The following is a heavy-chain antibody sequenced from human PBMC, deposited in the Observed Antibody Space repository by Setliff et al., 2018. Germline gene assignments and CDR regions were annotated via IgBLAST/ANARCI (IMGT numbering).Heavy chain of an antibody. CDR1: GYTFTGYY. J-gene: IGHJ3*02. CDR3: ARDVFPYHYEGAFDI. CDR2: INPNSGGT. D-gene: IGHD3-22*01. V-gene: IGHV1-2*02. Sequence: VKVSCKASGYTFTGYYVHWVRQAPGQGLEWMGWINPNSGGTSYTQKFQGRVTVTRDTSISTAYMELSSLRSEDTAVYYCARDVFPYHYEGAFDIWGQGTMVTVSS.